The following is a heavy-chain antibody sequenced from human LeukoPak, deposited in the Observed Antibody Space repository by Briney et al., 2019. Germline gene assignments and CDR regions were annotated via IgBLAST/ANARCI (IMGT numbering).Heavy chain of an antibody. CDR2: IYPGDSAT. V-gene: IGHV5-51*01. CDR3: ARLRMAIVPF. Sequence: LGASLKISCQASGSIFTSYWSGWVRRLPGKGLEWMGIIYPGDSATRYQPSFQGQVTISADKSSSPASLQWSSRQASDPAIYSCARLRMAIVPFWGQGTLVTVSS. CDR1: GSIFTSYW. D-gene: IGHD2-2*03. J-gene: IGHJ4*02.